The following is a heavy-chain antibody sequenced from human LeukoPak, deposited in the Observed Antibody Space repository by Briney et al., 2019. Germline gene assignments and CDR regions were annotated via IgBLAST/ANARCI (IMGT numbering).Heavy chain of an antibody. V-gene: IGHV3-48*04. CDR2: ISSSGSTI. CDR3: AGRTTVVTPDAFDI. Sequence: PSGGSLRLSCAASGFTFSSYSMNWVRQAPGKGLEWVSSISSSGSTIYYADSVKGRFTISRDNAKNSLYLQMNSLRAEDTAVYYCAGRTTVVTPDAFDIWGQGTMVTVSS. CDR1: GFTFSSYS. J-gene: IGHJ3*02. D-gene: IGHD4-23*01.